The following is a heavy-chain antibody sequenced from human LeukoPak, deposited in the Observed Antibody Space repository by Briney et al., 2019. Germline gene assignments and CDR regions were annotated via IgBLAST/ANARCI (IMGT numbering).Heavy chain of an antibody. D-gene: IGHD1-7*01. Sequence: GGSLRLSCAASGFTFSSYWMSWVRRAPGKGLEWVANIKQDGSEKYYVDSVKGRFTISRDNARNSLYLQMNSLRAEDTAVYYCARRRDNWNYVWFDPWGQGTLVTVSS. J-gene: IGHJ5*02. CDR3: ARRRDNWNYVWFDP. CDR2: IKQDGSEK. V-gene: IGHV3-7*01. CDR1: GFTFSSYW.